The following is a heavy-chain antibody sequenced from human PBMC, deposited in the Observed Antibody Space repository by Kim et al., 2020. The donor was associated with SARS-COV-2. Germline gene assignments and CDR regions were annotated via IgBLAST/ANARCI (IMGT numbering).Heavy chain of an antibody. CDR1: GYTFTGYY. CDR2: INPNSGGT. CDR3: ARGQYQLQRGVILWFGELSKKYYYYGMDV. V-gene: IGHV1-2*06. D-gene: IGHD3-10*01. J-gene: IGHJ6*02. Sequence: ASVKVSCKASGYTFTGYYMHWVRQAPGQGLEWMGRINPNSGGTNYAQKFQGRVTMTRDTSISTAYMELSRLRSDDTAVYYCARGQYQLQRGVILWFGELSKKYYYYGMDVWGQGTTVTVSS.